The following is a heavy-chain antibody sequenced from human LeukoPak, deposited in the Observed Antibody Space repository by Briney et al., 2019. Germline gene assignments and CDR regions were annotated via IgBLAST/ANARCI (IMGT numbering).Heavy chain of an antibody. CDR1: GFTFDSYG. Sequence: GGSLRLSCAASGFTFDSYGMNWVRQAPGKGLEWVSGISGSGVYTYYADSVKGRFTISRDNAKNSLYLQMNSLRAEDTAVYYCAREVSADYGDYGCAFDIWGQGTMVTVSS. D-gene: IGHD4-17*01. CDR2: ISGSGVYT. J-gene: IGHJ3*02. V-gene: IGHV3-21*01. CDR3: AREVSADYGDYGCAFDI.